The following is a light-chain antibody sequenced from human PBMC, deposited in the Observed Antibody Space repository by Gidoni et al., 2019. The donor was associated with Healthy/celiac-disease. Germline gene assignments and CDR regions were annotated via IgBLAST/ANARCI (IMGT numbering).Light chain of an antibody. J-gene: IGKJ2*04. CDR2: GAS. CDR1: QSVSSN. CDR3: QQYNNWPCS. V-gene: IGKV3-15*01. Sequence: EIVMTQSPATLSVSPGERATLSCRASQSVSSNLAWYQQKPGQAPRLLIYGASTRATGIPARCSGSGSGTEFTLTISSLQSEDVAVYYCQQYNNWPCSFGQGTKLEIK.